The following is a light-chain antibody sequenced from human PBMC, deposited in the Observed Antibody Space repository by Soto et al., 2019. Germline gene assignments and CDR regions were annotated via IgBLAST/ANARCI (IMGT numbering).Light chain of an antibody. CDR1: ESISSW. CDR2: DAS. J-gene: IGKJ1*01. Sequence: DIQMTQSPSTLSASVGDTVNITCRASESISSWLAWHQQKPGKAPKLLIYDASTLESGVASRFRGGGSGTEFTLTISSLQPDDFATYYCQQYSNSGTFGQGTQVEIK. V-gene: IGKV1-5*01. CDR3: QQYSNSGT.